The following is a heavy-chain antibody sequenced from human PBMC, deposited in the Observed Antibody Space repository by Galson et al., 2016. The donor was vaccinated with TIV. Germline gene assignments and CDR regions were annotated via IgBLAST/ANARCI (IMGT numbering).Heavy chain of an antibody. J-gene: IGHJ5*02. Sequence: SVKVSCKASGYNFLDYGVTWVRQAPGQGLEWMGWINTNTGNPMYAQGFTGRFVFSLDTSVSTAYLQISSLKAEDTAVYYCARDRYCSSVSCSFDNNWFDPWGQGTLVTVSS. CDR1: GYNFLDYG. V-gene: IGHV7-4-1*02. CDR2: INTNTGNP. D-gene: IGHD2-2*01. CDR3: ARDRYCSSVSCSFDNNWFDP.